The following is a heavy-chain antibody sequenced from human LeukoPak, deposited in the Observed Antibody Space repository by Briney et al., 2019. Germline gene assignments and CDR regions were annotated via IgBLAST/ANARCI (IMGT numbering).Heavy chain of an antibody. CDR1: GGSISNYY. D-gene: IGHD3-22*01. Sequence: SETLSLTCTVSGGSISNYYWSWIRQPPGKGLEWLGYIYYSGSTNYNPSLKSRVTISVDTSKNQFSLKLSSVTAADTAVYYCAGARGYYDSSGYYSDDAFDIWGQGTMVTVSS. J-gene: IGHJ3*02. V-gene: IGHV4-59*01. CDR3: AGARGYYDSSGYYSDDAFDI. CDR2: IYYSGST.